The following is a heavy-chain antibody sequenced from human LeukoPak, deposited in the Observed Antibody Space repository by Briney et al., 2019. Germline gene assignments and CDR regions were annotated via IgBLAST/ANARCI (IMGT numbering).Heavy chain of an antibody. V-gene: IGHV4-39*07. D-gene: IGHD1-14*01. J-gene: IGHJ3*02. CDR2: IFYSGST. Sequence: SETLSLTCTVSGGSISTSNYYWGWIRQPPGKGLEWIGNIFYSGSTYYSPSLRSRVTISLDTSRNQFSLKLNSVTAADTAVYYCAKGRKGGRGDAYHIWGQGTMVTVSS. CDR1: GGSISTSNYY. CDR3: AKGRKGGRGDAYHI.